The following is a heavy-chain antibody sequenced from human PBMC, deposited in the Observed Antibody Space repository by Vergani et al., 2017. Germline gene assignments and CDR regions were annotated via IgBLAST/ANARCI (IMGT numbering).Heavy chain of an antibody. Sequence: QVQLVESGGGVVQPGRSLRLSCAASGFTFSSYGMHWVRQAPGKGLEWVAVISYDGSNKYYADSVKGRFTISRDNSKNTLYLQMNSLRAEDTAVYYCAKERHLYYDSGGGFDYWGQGTLVTVSS. CDR3: AKERHLYYDSGGGFDY. V-gene: IGHV3-30*18. J-gene: IGHJ4*02. CDR2: ISYDGSNK. D-gene: IGHD3-22*01. CDR1: GFTFSSYG.